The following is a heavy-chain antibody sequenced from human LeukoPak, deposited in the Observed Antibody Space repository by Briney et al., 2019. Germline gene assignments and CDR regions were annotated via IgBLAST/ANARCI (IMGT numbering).Heavy chain of an antibody. CDR2: IYHSEST. D-gene: IGHD1-26*01. CDR1: GYSISSGYY. Sequence: SETLSLTCTDSGYSISSGYYWGWIRQPPGKGLEWIGSIYHSESTYYNPSLKSRVTISVDTSKNQFSLKLSSVTAADTAVYYCARGGSYDYWGQGTLVTVSS. J-gene: IGHJ4*02. CDR3: ARGGSYDY. V-gene: IGHV4-38-2*02.